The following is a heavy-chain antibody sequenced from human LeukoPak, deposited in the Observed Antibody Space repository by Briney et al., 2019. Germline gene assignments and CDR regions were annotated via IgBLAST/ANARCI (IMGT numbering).Heavy chain of an antibody. V-gene: IGHV3-7*01. J-gene: IGHJ4*02. CDR3: ARDQVGIFDY. CDR2: IDQDGSEK. CDR1: GFTFSSYA. Sequence: GGSLRLSCAASGFTFSSYAMSWVRQAPGKGLEWVANIDQDGSEKNYVDSVKGRFTISRDNAKNSLYLQLNSLRAEDTAVYYCARDQVGIFDYWGQGTLVTVSS. D-gene: IGHD1-26*01.